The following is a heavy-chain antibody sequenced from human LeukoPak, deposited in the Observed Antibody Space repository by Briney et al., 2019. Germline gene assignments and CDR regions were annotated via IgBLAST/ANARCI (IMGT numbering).Heavy chain of an antibody. Sequence: GGSLRLSCAASGFTFSSYAMHWVRQAPGKGLEYVSAISSNGGSTYYANSVKGRFTISRDNSKNTLYLQMGSLRAEDMAVYYCARVKWELLYDYWGQGTLVTVSS. V-gene: IGHV3-64*01. CDR1: GFTFSSYA. CDR3: ARVKWELLYDY. CDR2: ISSNGGST. D-gene: IGHD1-26*01. J-gene: IGHJ4*02.